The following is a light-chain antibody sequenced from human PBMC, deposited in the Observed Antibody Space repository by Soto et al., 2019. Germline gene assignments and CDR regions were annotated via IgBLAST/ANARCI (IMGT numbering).Light chain of an antibody. CDR2: GAS. Sequence: EIVMTQSPATLSVSPGDRVTLSCRASQSVRSNSAWYQQKPGQTPRLLIYGASTRATGIPARFSGSGYGTEFTLTISSLQSEDFAVYYCQQYNTWPLTFGGGTKVEI. J-gene: IGKJ4*01. CDR1: QSVRSN. V-gene: IGKV3-15*01. CDR3: QQYNTWPLT.